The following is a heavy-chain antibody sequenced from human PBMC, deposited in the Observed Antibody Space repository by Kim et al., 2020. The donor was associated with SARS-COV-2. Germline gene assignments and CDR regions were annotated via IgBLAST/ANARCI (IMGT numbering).Heavy chain of an antibody. J-gene: IGHJ4*02. CDR2: ISSSSSYI. V-gene: IGHV3-21*01. D-gene: IGHD1-1*01. CDR3: VTTKTTTSADYFEY. CDR1: GFTFSDYS. Sequence: GGSLRLSCAASGFTFSDYSMNWVRQAPGKGLEWVSSISSSSSYIYYADSVKGRFTISRDNAKNSLYVQMNSLRAEDTAVYYCVTTKTTTSADYFEYWGQGSLLTVSS.